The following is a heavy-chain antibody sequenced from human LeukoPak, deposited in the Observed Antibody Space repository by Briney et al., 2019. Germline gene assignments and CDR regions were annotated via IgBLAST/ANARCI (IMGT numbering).Heavy chain of an antibody. D-gene: IGHD1-26*01. V-gene: IGHV3-21*01. CDR3: ARTRVIVGATNYYYYGMDV. CDR1: GFTFSSYA. CDR2: ISSSSSYI. J-gene: IGHJ6*02. Sequence: GGSLRLSCAASGFTFSSYAMSWVRQAPGKGLEWVSSISSSSSYIYYADSVKGRFTISRDNAKNSLYLQMNSLRAEDTAVYYCARTRVIVGATNYYYYGMDVWGQGTTATVSS.